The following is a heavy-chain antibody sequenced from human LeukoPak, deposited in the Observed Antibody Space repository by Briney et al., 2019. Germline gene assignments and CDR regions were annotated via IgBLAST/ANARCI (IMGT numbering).Heavy chain of an antibody. Sequence: PSETLSLTCAVYGGSCSGYYWSWIRQPPGKGLEWSGEINHSGSTNYNPSLKSRVTISVDTSKNQFSLKLSSVTAADTAVYYCAREKRIAARPYYFDYCGQGTLATVSS. CDR3: AREKRIAARPYYFDY. J-gene: IGHJ4*02. CDR1: GGSCSGYY. V-gene: IGHV4-34*01. CDR2: INHSGST. D-gene: IGHD6-6*01.